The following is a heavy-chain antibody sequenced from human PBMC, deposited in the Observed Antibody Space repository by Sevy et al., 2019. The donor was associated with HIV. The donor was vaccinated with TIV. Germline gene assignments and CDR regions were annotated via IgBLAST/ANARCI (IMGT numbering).Heavy chain of an antibody. V-gene: IGHV4-59*13. CDR2: IYYSGST. CDR3: ARDAPPYYYDIRGGEMDV. D-gene: IGHD3-22*01. J-gene: IGHJ6*02. CDR1: GGSISSYY. Sequence: SETLSLTCTVSGGSISSYYWSWIRQPPGKGLEWIGYIYYSGSTNYNPSLKSRVTISVDTSKNQFSLKLSSVTAADTAVYYWARDAPPYYYDIRGGEMDVWGQGTTVTVSS.